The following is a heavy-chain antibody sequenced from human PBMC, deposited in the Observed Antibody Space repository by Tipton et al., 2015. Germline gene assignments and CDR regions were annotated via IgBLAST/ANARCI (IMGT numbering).Heavy chain of an antibody. CDR3: ARVDILLSQGGMDV. D-gene: IGHD3-10*01. J-gene: IGHJ6*02. V-gene: IGHV4-59*08. CDR2: ISYRGST. CDR1: GGSISSYY. Sequence: TLSLTCTVSGGSISSYYWSWIRQPPGRGLEWIGYISYRGSTNFNPSLKSRVTISVDKFKNQFSLELNSVTAADTAVYYCARVDILLSQGGMDVWGQGTTVTVSS.